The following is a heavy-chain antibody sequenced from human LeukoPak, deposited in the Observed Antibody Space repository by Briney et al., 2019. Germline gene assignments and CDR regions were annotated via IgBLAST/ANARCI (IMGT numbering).Heavy chain of an antibody. CDR3: AREGNSGSPASRFDP. CDR2: INHSGST. V-gene: IGHV4-34*01. D-gene: IGHD1-26*01. CDR1: GGSFSGYY. Sequence: PSETLSLTCAVYGGSFSGYYWSWIRQPPGKGLEWIGEINHSGSTNYNPSLKSRVTISVDTSRNQFSLKLSSVTAADTAVYYCAREGNSGSPASRFDPWGQGTLVTVSS. J-gene: IGHJ5*02.